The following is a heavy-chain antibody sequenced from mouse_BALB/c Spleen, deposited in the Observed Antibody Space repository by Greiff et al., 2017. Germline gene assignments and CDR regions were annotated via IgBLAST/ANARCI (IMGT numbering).Heavy chain of an antibody. CDR1: GFTFSSFG. CDR3: ARDSLLRLQAMDY. CDR2: ISSGSSTI. Sequence: EVKLVESGGGLVQPGGSRKLSCAASGFTFSSFGMHWVRQAPEKGLEWVAYISSGSSTIYYADTVKGRFTISRDNPKNTLFLQMTSLRSEDTAMYYCARDSLLRLQAMDYWGQGTSVTVSS. V-gene: IGHV5-17*02. J-gene: IGHJ4*01. D-gene: IGHD1-2*01.